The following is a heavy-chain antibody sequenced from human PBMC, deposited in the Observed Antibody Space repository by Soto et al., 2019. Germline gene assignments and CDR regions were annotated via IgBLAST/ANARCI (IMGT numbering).Heavy chain of an antibody. CDR3: ARQLEYCSSTSCSKGYYGMDV. D-gene: IGHD2-2*01. CDR1: GYSFTSYW. J-gene: IGHJ6*02. Sequence: PGASLKLSCKGSGYSFTSYWISWVRQMPGKGLEWMGRIDPSDSYTNYSPSFQGHVTISADKSISTAYLQWSSLKASDTAMYYCARQLEYCSSTSCSKGYYGMDVWGQGTTVTGAS. CDR2: IDPSDSYT. V-gene: IGHV5-10-1*01.